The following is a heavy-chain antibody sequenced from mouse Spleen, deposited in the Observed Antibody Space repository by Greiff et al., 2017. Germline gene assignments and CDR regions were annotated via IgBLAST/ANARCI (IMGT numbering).Heavy chain of an antibody. J-gene: IGHJ2*01. CDR3: ARRGGEDYFDY. V-gene: IGHV5-9-3*01. CDR2: ISSGGSYT. CDR1: GFTFSSYA. D-gene: IGHD1-1*02. Sequence: EVHLVESGGGLVKPGGSLKLSCAASGFTFSSYAMSWVRQTPEKRLEWVATISSGGSYTYYPDSVKGRFTISRDNAKNTLYLQMSSLRSEDTAMYYCARRGGEDYFDYWGQGTTLTVSS.